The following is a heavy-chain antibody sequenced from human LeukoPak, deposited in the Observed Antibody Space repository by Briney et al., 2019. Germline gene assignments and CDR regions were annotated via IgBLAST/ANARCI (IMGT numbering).Heavy chain of an antibody. V-gene: IGHV4-39*01. Sequence: PSETQSLTCTVSGGSISCSSYYWGWIRQPPGKGLEWIGSIYYSGSTYYNPSLKSRVTISVDTSKNQFSLKLSSVTAADTAVYYCARLSSSSWSYWFDPWGQGTLVTVSS. CDR2: IYYSGST. CDR1: GGSISCSSYY. D-gene: IGHD6-6*01. J-gene: IGHJ5*02. CDR3: ARLSSSSWSYWFDP.